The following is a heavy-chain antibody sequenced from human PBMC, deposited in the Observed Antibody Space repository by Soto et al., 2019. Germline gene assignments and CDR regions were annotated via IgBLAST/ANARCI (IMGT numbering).Heavy chain of an antibody. CDR3: ARGGDRYGSHNNYYGMDV. J-gene: IGHJ6*02. Sequence: SVSVSRKASRGTFSKYAISWVRQAPGQGVEWMGGSNRIFGTANFAQKFQGRVNITAVESTSTAYRELSNQRSEVTAEYYRARGGDRYGSHNNYYGMDVWGQGTTVTVSS. CDR1: RGTFSKYA. D-gene: IGHD5-18*01. V-gene: IGHV1-69*13. CDR2: SNRIFGTA.